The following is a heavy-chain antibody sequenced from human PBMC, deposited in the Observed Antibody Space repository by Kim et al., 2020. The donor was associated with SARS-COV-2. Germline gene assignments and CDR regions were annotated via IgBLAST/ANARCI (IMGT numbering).Heavy chain of an antibody. CDR2: IFSGGST. J-gene: IGHJ6*02. Sequence: GGSLRLSCAASGFTVSSNYMSWVRQAPGKGLEWVSVIFSGGSTYYADSVKGRFTISRDNSKNTLYLQMNSLRAEDTAVYYCASPSIAARLPPYYYGMDVWGQGATVTVSS. CDR3: ASPSIAARLPPYYYGMDV. V-gene: IGHV3-66*01. CDR1: GFTVSSNY. D-gene: IGHD6-6*01.